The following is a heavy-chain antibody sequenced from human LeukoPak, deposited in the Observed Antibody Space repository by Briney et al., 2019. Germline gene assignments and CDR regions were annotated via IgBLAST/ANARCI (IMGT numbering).Heavy chain of an antibody. CDR1: GFTVTSNY. V-gene: IGHV3-53*01. Sequence: GGSLRLSCAASGFTVTSNYMSWVRQAPGKGLEWVSVIYSGGSTYYADPAKGRFTISRDNSKNTLYLQMHSLRAEDTAVYYCAREVDYGDYYFDYWGQGTLVTVSS. CDR3: AREVDYGDYYFDY. J-gene: IGHJ4*02. CDR2: IYSGGST. D-gene: IGHD4-17*01.